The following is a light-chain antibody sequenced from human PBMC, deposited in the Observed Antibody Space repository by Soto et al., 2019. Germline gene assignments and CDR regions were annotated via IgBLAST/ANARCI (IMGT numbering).Light chain of an antibody. CDR2: KAS. CDR1: QTVSTW. Sequence: DIPMTQSPSTLSASVGDRVVITCRASQTVSTWLAWYQQKPGKAPKLLISKASTLESGVPPRFSGSGSGTEFTLTISSLQPEDVATYYCQQYDGNWWTFGQGIKVEIK. J-gene: IGKJ1*01. CDR3: QQYDGNWWT. V-gene: IGKV1-5*03.